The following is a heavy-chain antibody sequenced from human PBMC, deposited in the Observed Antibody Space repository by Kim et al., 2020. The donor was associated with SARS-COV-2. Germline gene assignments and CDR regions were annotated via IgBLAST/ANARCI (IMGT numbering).Heavy chain of an antibody. CDR1: GFTFGSYG. J-gene: IGHJ4*02. CDR3: AKARLPGASLYLDS. V-gene: IGHV3-30*02. D-gene: IGHD2-2*01. Sequence: GGSLRLSCAASGFTFGSYGMHWVRQAPGKGLEWVAFISYDGDKKYYADYVRGRFTISRDNSKITLYLQMNSLSPEDAAVYYCAKARLPGASLYLDSWGLGTLVTVSS. CDR2: ISYDGDKK.